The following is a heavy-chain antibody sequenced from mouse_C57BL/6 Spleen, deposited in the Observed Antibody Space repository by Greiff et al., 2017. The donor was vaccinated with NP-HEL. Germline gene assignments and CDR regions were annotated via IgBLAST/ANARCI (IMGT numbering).Heavy chain of an antibody. V-gene: IGHV1-15*01. CDR2: IDPETGGT. J-gene: IGHJ2*01. CDR3: TRRALSNYGLYYFDY. CDR1: GYTFTDYE. Sequence: QVQLQQSGAELVRPGASVTLSCKASGYTFTDYEMHWVKQTPVHGLEWIGAIDPETGGTAYNQKFKGKAILTADKSSSTAYMELRSLNSEDSAVYYCTRRALSNYGLYYFDYWGQGTTLTVSS. D-gene: IGHD2-5*01.